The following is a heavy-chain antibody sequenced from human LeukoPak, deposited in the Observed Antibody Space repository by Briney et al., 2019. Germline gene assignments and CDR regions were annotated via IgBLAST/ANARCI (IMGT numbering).Heavy chain of an antibody. J-gene: IGHJ4*02. V-gene: IGHV3-66*01. Sequence: GGSLRLSCAASGFTVSSNYMSWVRQAPGKGLEWVSVIYSGGSTYYADSVKGRFTISRDNSKNTLYLQMNSLRAEDTAVYYCRRFVRGDYFDYWGQGTLVTVSS. D-gene: IGHD3-10*01. CDR1: GFTVSSNY. CDR3: RRFVRGDYFDY. CDR2: IYSGGST.